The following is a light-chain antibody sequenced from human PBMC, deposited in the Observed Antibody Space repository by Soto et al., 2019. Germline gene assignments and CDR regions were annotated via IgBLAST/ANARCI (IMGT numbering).Light chain of an antibody. CDR3: QQYNSYSLT. Sequence: DIQMTQSPSTLSASVGDRVTITCRASQSISSWLAWYQQKPGKAPKLLIYDASSLESGVPSSFSGSGSGTEFTHTHSSLQRDDFATYYCQQYNSYSLTFGQGTKVEIK. J-gene: IGKJ1*01. CDR2: DAS. CDR1: QSISSW. V-gene: IGKV1-5*01.